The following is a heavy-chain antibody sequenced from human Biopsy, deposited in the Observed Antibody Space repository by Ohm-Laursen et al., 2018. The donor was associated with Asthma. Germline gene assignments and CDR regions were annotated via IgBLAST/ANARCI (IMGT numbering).Heavy chain of an antibody. D-gene: IGHD5-12*01. CDR3: ARGYSGSDRIVYYYSGLEV. CDR1: GDSFSNYA. Sequence: SVKVSCKVSGDSFSNYAISWVRQAPGQGLEWMGGLIPVLGIPDHAQMFEGRVTITADESTSTAYMELSSLSSEDTAVYYCARGYSGSDRIVYYYSGLEVWGQGTTVTVSS. CDR2: LIPVLGIP. V-gene: IGHV1-69*10. J-gene: IGHJ6*02.